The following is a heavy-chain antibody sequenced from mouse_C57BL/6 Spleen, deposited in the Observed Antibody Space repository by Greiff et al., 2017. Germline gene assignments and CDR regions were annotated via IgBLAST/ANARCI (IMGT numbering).Heavy chain of an antibody. CDR1: GFSLTSYG. D-gene: IGHD2-1*01. CDR2: IWSGGST. V-gene: IGHV2-2*02. CDR3: ARNLLSSMDV. Sequence: QVPLQQSGPGLVQPSQSLSITCTVSGFSLTSYGVHWVRQSPGKGLELLGVIWSGGSTDYNAALISKLCISKDNSKGQVFFKMNGLQANDTAIYYCARNLLSSMDVWGKGTSVTVSS. J-gene: IGHJ4*01.